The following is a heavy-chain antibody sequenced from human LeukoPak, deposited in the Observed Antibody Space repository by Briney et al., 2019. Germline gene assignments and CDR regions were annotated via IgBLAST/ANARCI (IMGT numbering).Heavy chain of an antibody. V-gene: IGHV3-7*01. D-gene: IGHD3-3*02. Sequence: GGSLRLSCAASGFTFSSYWMSWVRQAPGKGLEWVANIKQDGSEKYYVDSVKGRFTISRDNAKNSLYLQMNSLRAEDTAVYYCAKPTHFNWFDPWRQGTLVTVSS. J-gene: IGHJ5*02. CDR2: IKQDGSEK. CDR3: AKPTHFNWFDP. CDR1: GFTFSSYW.